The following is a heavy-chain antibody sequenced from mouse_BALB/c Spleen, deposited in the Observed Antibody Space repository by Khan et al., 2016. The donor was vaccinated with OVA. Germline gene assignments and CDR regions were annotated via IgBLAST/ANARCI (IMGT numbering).Heavy chain of an antibody. CDR3: ARGASYWYVDV. J-gene: IGHJ1*01. Sequence: QIQLVQSGPELKKPGETVKISCKASGYTFTNYGMNWVKQAPGKGLKWMGWINTYTGEPTYTDDFKGRFAFSLETSASTAYLQINNLKNEDMATYYCARGASYWYVDVWCAGTTVTVSS. CDR1: GYTFTNYG. V-gene: IGHV9-1*02. CDR2: INTYTGEP.